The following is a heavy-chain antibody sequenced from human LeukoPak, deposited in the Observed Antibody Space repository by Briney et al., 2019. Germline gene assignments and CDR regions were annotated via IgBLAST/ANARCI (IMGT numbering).Heavy chain of an antibody. CDR2: INPNSGGT. J-gene: IGHJ4*02. CDR3: ARKWKMVRGEGTFDY. D-gene: IGHD3-10*01. CDR1: GYTFAGYY. V-gene: IGHV1-2*02. Sequence: ASVKVSCKASGYTFAGYYMHWVRQAPGQGLEWMGWINPNSGGTNYAQKFQGRVTMTRDTSTSTAYMELSRLRSDDTAVYYCARKWKMVRGEGTFDYWGQGTLVTVSS.